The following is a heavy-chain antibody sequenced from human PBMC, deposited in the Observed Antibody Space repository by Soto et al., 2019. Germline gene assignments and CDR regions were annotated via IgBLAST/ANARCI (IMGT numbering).Heavy chain of an antibody. CDR1: GGSVSSGGYY. V-gene: IGHV4-31*03. CDR3: ARDHNRRGYFDY. Sequence: SETLSLTCTVSGGSVSSGGYYWSWIRQHPGRGLEWLGHIYYSGNTYYNPSLKSRLTMSLDTSNNQFSLKLISVTAADTAVYYCARDHNRRGYFDYWGQGTLVTVSS. CDR2: IYYSGNT. J-gene: IGHJ4*02.